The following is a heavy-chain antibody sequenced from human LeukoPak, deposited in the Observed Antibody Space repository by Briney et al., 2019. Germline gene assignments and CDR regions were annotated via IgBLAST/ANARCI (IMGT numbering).Heavy chain of an antibody. Sequence: PSETLSLTCTVSGYSISSYYWSWIRQPPGKGLEWIGRIYTSGSTIYNPSPKSRVTMSVDTSNNQFSLQLSSVTAADTAVYYCARGSGSVDYWGQGTLVTVSS. CDR3: ARGSGSVDY. CDR1: GYSISSYY. CDR2: IYTSGST. D-gene: IGHD3-22*01. J-gene: IGHJ4*02. V-gene: IGHV4-4*07.